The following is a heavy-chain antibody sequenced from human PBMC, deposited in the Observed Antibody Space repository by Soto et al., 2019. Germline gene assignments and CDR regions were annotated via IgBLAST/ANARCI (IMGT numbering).Heavy chain of an antibody. J-gene: IGHJ4*02. D-gene: IGHD2-15*01. CDR2: IYSNGDT. CDR1: GFSVGSNY. Sequence: EVQLVETGGGLIQPGGSLRLSCAASGFSVGSNYMTWVRQSPGKGLEWVSLIYSNGDTDYADSVKGGFSISRDNFKNTLNLQMNDLRAEDTAFYHCGRNSDSSAVREADRVWGRGTLVTVSP. CDR3: GRNSDSSAVREADRV. V-gene: IGHV3-53*02.